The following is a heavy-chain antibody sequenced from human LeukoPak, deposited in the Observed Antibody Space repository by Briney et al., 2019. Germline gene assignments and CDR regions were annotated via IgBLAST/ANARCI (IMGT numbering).Heavy chain of an antibody. V-gene: IGHV4-31*03. CDR3: ARESGYCSSTSCQAPYYYYGMDV. J-gene: IGHJ6*04. Sequence: SETLSLTCTVSGGSISSGGYYWSWIRQHPGKGLEWIGYIYYSGSTYYNPSVKSRVTISVDTSKNQFSLKLSSVTAADTAVYYCARESGYCSSTSCQAPYYYYGMDVWGKGTTVTVSS. CDR2: IYYSGST. CDR1: GGSISSGGYY. D-gene: IGHD2-2*01.